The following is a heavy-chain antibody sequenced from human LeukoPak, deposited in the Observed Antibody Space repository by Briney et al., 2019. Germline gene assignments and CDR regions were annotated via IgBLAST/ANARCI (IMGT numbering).Heavy chain of an antibody. CDR1: GGSISSGASD. J-gene: IGHJ5*02. CDR2: INHSGST. CDR3: ARDCGDSSSWYSGHWFDP. Sequence: SETLSLTCTVSGGSISSGASDWGWIRQHPKRGLEWVGYINHSGSTYYNPSLGSRVTMSVDTSKNQFSLKLSSVTAADSAVYYCARDCGDSSSWYSGHWFDPWGQGTLVTVSS. D-gene: IGHD6-13*01. V-gene: IGHV4-31*03.